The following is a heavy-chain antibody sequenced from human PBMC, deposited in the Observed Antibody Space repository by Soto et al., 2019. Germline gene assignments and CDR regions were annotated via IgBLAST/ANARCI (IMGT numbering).Heavy chain of an antibody. D-gene: IGHD6-13*01. J-gene: IGHJ3*02. Sequence: ASVKVSCKASGYTFTGYHMHWVRQAPGQGLEWMGWINPNSGGTNYAQKFQGWVTMTRGTSISTAYMELSRLRSDDTAVYYCARDRSGIAAAGKRDAFDIWGQGTMVTVSS. CDR1: GYTFTGYH. CDR3: ARDRSGIAAAGKRDAFDI. CDR2: INPNSGGT. V-gene: IGHV1-2*04.